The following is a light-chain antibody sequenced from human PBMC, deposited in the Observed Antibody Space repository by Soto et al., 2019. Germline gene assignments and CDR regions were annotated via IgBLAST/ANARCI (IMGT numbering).Light chain of an antibody. CDR2: DVS. Sequence: QSALTQPASVSGSPGQPITISCTGTSSDVGGYNYVSWYQQHPGKSPKLMIYDVSNRPSGVSNRFSGSKSGNTASLTIFGLQAEDEADYYCSSYTSSSTPLVFGTGTKVTVL. CDR1: SSDVGGYNY. V-gene: IGLV2-14*01. J-gene: IGLJ1*01. CDR3: SSYTSSSTPLV.